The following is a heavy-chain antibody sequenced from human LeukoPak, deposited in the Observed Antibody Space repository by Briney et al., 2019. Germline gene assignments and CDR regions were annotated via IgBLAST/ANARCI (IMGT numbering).Heavy chain of an antibody. CDR2: ISAYNGNT. CDR1: GYTFTSYG. CDR3: ARVQPIYDYSGDYAY. Sequence: ASVKVSCKTSGYTFTSYGISWVRQAPGQGLEWMGWISAYNGNTNYAQKLQGRVTMTTDTSTNTAYMELRSLRSDDTAVYYCARVQPIYDYSGDYAYRGQGTLVTVSS. V-gene: IGHV1-18*01. D-gene: IGHD3-22*01. J-gene: IGHJ4*02.